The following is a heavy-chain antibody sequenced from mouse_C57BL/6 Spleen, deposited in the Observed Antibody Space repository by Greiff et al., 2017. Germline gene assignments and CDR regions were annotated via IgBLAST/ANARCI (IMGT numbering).Heavy chain of an antibody. CDR1: GYAFSSSW. D-gene: IGHD2-3*01. CDR3: ASEDGYYEVAWFAY. Sequence: VQLQQSGPELVKPGASVKISCKASGYAFSSSWMNWVKQRPGKGLEWIGRIYPGDGDTNYNGKFKGKATLTADKSSSTAYMQLSSLTSEDSAVYFCASEDGYYEVAWFAYWGQGTLVTVSA. J-gene: IGHJ3*01. V-gene: IGHV1-82*01. CDR2: IYPGDGDT.